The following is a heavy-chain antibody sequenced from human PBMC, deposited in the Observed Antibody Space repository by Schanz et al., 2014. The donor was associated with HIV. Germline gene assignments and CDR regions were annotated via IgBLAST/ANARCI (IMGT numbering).Heavy chain of an antibody. CDR1: GFTFSSYG. V-gene: IGHV3-30*03. D-gene: IGHD5-12*01. CDR3: VRGYGAHYYFGLDV. CDR2: ISYDGSNK. Sequence: QVQLVESGGGVVQPGRSLRLSCAASGFTFSSYGMHWVRQAPGKGLEWVAVISYDGSNKYYADSVKGRVTISRDNAKNSLHLQMNSLRAEDTALYYCVRGYGAHYYFGLDVWGQGTTVTVSS. J-gene: IGHJ6*02.